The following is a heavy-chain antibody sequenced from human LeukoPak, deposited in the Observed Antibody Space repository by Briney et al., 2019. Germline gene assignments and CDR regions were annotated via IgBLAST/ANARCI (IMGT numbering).Heavy chain of an antibody. CDR3: ARDLFPYSSSWYIGSGFDY. CDR2: ISSSSSTI. D-gene: IGHD6-13*01. Sequence: GGSLRLSCAASGFTFSSYEMNWVRQAPGKGLEWVSYISSSSSTIYYADSVKGRFTISRDNAKNSLYLQMNSLRAEDTAVYYCARDLFPYSSSWYIGSGFDYWGQGTLVTVSS. V-gene: IGHV3-48*01. J-gene: IGHJ4*02. CDR1: GFTFSSYE.